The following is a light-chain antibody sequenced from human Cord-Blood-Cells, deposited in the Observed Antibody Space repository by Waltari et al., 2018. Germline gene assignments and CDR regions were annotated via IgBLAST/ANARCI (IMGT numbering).Light chain of an antibody. V-gene: IGLV2-14*01. J-gene: IGLJ2*01. CDR3: SSYTSSSTVV. CDR1: SSDVGGYNY. CDR2: DVS. Sequence: QSALTQPASVSGSPGQSITISCTGTSSDVGGYNYVSWHQQHPVKAPQLMIYDVSNRPSGVSNRFSGSKSGNTASLTISGLQAEDESDYYCSSYTSSSTVVFGGGTKLTVL.